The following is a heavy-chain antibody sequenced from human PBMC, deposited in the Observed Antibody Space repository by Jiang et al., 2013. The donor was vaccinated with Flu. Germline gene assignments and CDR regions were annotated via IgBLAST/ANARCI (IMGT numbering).Heavy chain of an antibody. J-gene: IGHJ6*02. D-gene: IGHD1-1*01. V-gene: IGHV3-30-3*01. CDR1: GFVFSDYA. CDR3: ARVSGGSTTYSLIRMDV. CDR2: ISYDGSDE. Sequence: VQLLESGGGVVQPGRSLRLSCAASGFVFSDYAMHWVRQAPGKGLEWLAFISYDGSDEYYAGSVEGRFTISRDNSNNTMYVQMDSLRVEDTAVYYCARVSGGSTTYSLIRMDVWARGPRSPSP.